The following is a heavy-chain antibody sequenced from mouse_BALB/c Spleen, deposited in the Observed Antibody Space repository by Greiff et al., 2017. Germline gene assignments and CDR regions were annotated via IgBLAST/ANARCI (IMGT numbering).Heavy chain of an antibody. CDR3: ARAFYYYGSSTPHWYFDV. J-gene: IGHJ1*01. CDR2: ISSGGST. V-gene: IGHV5-6-5*01. Sequence: EVQVVESGGGLVKPGGSLKLSCAASGFTFSSYAMSWVRQTPEKRLEWVASISSGGSTYYPDSVKGRFTISRDNARNILYLQMSSLRSEDTAMYYCARAFYYYGSSTPHWYFDVWGAGTTVTVSS. D-gene: IGHD1-1*01. CDR1: GFTFSSYA.